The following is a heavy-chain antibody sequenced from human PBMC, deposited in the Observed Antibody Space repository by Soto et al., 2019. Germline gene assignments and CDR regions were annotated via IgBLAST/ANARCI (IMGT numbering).Heavy chain of an antibody. CDR2: IYPGDSDT. CDR1: GYSFTSYW. J-gene: IGHJ5*02. Sequence: GESLKISCKGSGYSFTSYWIGWVRQMPGKGQEWMGIIYPGDSDTRYSPSFQGQVTISADKSISTAYLQWSSLKASDTAMYYCARQNIVVVPAARGANWFDPWGQGTLVTVSS. CDR3: ARQNIVVVPAARGANWFDP. V-gene: IGHV5-51*01. D-gene: IGHD2-2*01.